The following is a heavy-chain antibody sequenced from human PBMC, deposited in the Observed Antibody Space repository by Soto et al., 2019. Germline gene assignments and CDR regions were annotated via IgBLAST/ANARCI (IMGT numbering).Heavy chain of an antibody. J-gene: IGHJ6*02. Sequence: GGSLILSWAVCGFTFSSYEMNWVRQAPGRGLEWVSYISSSGSTIYYADSVKGRFTISRDNAKNSLYLQMNSLRAEDTAVYYCARVLRIQLWLPDYGMDVWGQGTTVTVSS. D-gene: IGHD5-18*01. CDR1: GFTFSSYE. V-gene: IGHV3-48*03. CDR2: ISSSGSTI. CDR3: ARVLRIQLWLPDYGMDV.